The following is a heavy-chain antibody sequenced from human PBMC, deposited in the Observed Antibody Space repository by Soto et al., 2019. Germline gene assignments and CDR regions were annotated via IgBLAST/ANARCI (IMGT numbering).Heavy chain of an antibody. D-gene: IGHD3-10*01. CDR3: ARDRDYYGSGSYDWFDP. Sequence: QVQLVQSGAEVKKPGASVKVSCKASGYTFTSYGISWVRQAPGQGLEWMGWISAYNGNTNYAQKLQGRATMTTDTSTSTAYMELRSLRSDDTAVYYCARDRDYYGSGSYDWFDPWGQGTLVTVSS. CDR1: GYTFTSYG. V-gene: IGHV1-18*01. CDR2: ISAYNGNT. J-gene: IGHJ5*02.